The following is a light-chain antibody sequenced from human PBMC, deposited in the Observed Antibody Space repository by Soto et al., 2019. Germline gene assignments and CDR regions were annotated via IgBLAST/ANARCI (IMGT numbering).Light chain of an antibody. CDR2: GAA. V-gene: IGKV3-15*01. CDR1: QSVGIN. J-gene: IGKJ1*01. Sequence: EILVTQSATAMTESPGERATLSCRASQSVGINLAWYQQKPGHAPGLLIYGAATRATGTPARFSSSGSATEVTPTISSRQHDDFAANYYQQYNNRSSEAFGQGTRVDIK. CDR3: QQYNNRSSEA.